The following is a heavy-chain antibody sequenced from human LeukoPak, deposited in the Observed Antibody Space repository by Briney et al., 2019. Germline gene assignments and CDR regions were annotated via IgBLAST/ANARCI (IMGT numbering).Heavy chain of an antibody. CDR3: ARGADKGTVTTQDY. V-gene: IGHV3-30-3*01. CDR2: ISYDGSNK. J-gene: IGHJ4*02. CDR1: GFTFSNYA. Sequence: GRSLRLSCAASGFTFSNYAMHWVRQAPGKGLEWVAVISYDGSNKFYADSVKGRFTISRDNSKNTLYLQMNSLRAEDTAVYYCARGADKGTVTTQDYWGQGTLVTVSS. D-gene: IGHD4-17*01.